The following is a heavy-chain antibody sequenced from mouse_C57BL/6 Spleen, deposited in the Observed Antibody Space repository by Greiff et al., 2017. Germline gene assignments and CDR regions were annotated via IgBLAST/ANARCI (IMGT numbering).Heavy chain of an antibody. D-gene: IGHD1-1*01. CDR3: ARHSPDCYGSTYWYFDV. CDR1: GFTFSSYG. Sequence: EVQGVESGGDLVKPGGSLKLSCAASGFTFSSYGMSWVRQTPDKRLEWVATISSGGSYTYYPDSVKGRFTISRDNAKNTLYLQMSSLKSEDTAMYDCARHSPDCYGSTYWYFDVWGTGTTVTVSS. V-gene: IGHV5-6*01. J-gene: IGHJ1*03. CDR2: ISSGGSYT.